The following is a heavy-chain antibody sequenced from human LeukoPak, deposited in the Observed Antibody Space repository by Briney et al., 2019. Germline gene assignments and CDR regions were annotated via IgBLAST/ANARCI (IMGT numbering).Heavy chain of an antibody. CDR1: GGSITTTDFD. D-gene: IGHD1-26*01. Sequence: SETLSLTCAVSGGSITTTDFDWAWIRQPPGQGFEWIATISSSGKAYYYPSLMSRVTISVDTSKNQFSLDVTSVTAADAGLFYCARFKGGTGFDYWGRGILVIVS. CDR3: ARFKGGTGFDY. CDR2: ISSSGKA. J-gene: IGHJ4*02. V-gene: IGHV4-39*01.